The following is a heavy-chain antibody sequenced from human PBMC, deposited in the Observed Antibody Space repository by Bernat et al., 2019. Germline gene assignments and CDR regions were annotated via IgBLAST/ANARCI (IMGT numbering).Heavy chain of an antibody. V-gene: IGHV1-18*01. CDR2: NSPYNGNT. D-gene: IGHD3-3*01. Sequence: QVQLVQSGVEVRRPGASVKVSYKASGYTFTSYDFSWVRQAPGQGLEWMGWNSPYNGNTNYAQKFQGRVTMTTDTSKSTAYMELRSLRSDDTAVYYCARDTTRFFDYWGQGTLVTVSS. CDR1: GYTFTSYD. J-gene: IGHJ4*02. CDR3: ARDTTRFFDY.